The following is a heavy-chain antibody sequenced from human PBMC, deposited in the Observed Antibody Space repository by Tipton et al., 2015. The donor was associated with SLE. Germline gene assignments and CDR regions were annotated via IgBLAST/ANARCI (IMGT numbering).Heavy chain of an antibody. CDR2: IWFDGSSK. CDR1: GFTFRSYS. CDR3: ARDRGRDYDTLTGYRRH. D-gene: IGHD3-9*01. J-gene: IGHJ4*02. V-gene: IGHV3-33*08. Sequence: RSLRLSCAASGFTFRSYSMNWVRQAPGKGLEWMSVIWFDGSSKYYSDSVKGRFTISRDNSKNTLYMEMNSLRPEDTAVYYCARDRGRDYDTLTGYRRHWGQGTLVAASS.